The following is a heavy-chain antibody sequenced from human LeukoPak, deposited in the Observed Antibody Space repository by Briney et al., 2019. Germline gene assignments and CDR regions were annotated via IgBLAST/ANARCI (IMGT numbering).Heavy chain of an antibody. CDR2: ISSSSSYI. Sequence: GGSLRLSCAASGFTFSSYSMNWVRQAPGKGLEWVSSISSSSSYIYYADSVKGRFTISRDNAKNSLYLQMNSLRAEDTAVYYCAKDLPSLDYHYYGLDVWGQGTTVTVSS. V-gene: IGHV3-21*01. CDR1: GFTFSSYS. J-gene: IGHJ6*02. CDR3: AKDLPSLDYHYYGLDV.